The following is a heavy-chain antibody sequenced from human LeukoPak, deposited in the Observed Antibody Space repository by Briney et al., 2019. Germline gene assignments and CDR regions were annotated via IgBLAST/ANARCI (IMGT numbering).Heavy chain of an antibody. Sequence: GGSLRLSCAASGFNFCSYSMHWVRQAPGKGLEWVAVISYDGNNKYYADSVKGRFTISRDNSKNTLYLQMNSLRAEDTAVYYCARDYYDSSGYYGYWGQGTLVTVSS. D-gene: IGHD3-22*01. CDR2: ISYDGNNK. V-gene: IGHV3-30-3*01. CDR3: ARDYYDSSGYYGY. J-gene: IGHJ4*02. CDR1: GFNFCSYS.